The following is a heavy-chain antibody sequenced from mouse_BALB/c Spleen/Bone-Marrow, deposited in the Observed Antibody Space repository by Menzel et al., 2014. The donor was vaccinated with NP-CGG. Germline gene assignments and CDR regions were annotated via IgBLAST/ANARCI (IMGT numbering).Heavy chain of an antibody. CDR1: GFTFSSYG. CDR2: INSNGGST. Sequence: EVKVVESGGGLVQPGGSLKLSCAASGFTFSSYGMSWVRQTPDKRLELVATINSNGGSTYYPDSVRGRLTISRDTAKNTLYLQMSSLKSEETAMYYCVRGNYGNYVDYFDFWGQGTTLTVSS. CDR3: VRGNYGNYVDYFDF. J-gene: IGHJ2*01. D-gene: IGHD2-1*01. V-gene: IGHV5-6-3*01.